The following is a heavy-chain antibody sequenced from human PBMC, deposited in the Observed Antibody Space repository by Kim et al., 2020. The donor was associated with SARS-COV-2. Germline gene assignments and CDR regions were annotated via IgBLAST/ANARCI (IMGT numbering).Heavy chain of an antibody. CDR1: GGSISSSSYY. J-gene: IGHJ4*02. CDR3: ARSSGSYSRIDY. CDR2: IYYSGST. Sequence: SETLSLTCTVSGGSISSSSYYWGWIRQPPGKGLEWIGSIYYSGSTYYNPSLKSRVTISVDTSKNQFSLKLSSVTAADTAVYYCARSSGSYSRIDYWGKGT. D-gene: IGHD1-26*01. V-gene: IGHV4-39*01.